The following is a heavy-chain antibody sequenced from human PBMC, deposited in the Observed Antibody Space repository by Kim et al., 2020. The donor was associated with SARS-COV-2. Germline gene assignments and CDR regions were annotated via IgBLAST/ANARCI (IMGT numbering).Heavy chain of an antibody. V-gene: IGHV1-3*01. D-gene: IGHD3-16*01. CDR1: GHFFTRDS. CDR2: IDCGNGNT. Sequence: ASVKVSCKTSGHFFTRDSIHWVRQAPGQGLEWMGGIDCGNGNTIYSQKFQRRVTFTTDTSASTAYMELTFLRSEDPAAYSCLGGFYFDYSAQGTLLTVPS. CDR3: LGGFYFDY. J-gene: IGHJ4*02.